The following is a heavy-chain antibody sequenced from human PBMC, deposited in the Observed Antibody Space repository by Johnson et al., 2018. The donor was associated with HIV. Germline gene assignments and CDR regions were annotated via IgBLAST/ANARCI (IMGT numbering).Heavy chain of an antibody. CDR1: GFTFDDYG. J-gene: IGHJ3*02. CDR2: INWNGGTT. V-gene: IGHV3-20*04. Sequence: MQLVESGGGVVQPGGSLRLSCAASGFTFDDYGMSWVRQAPGKGLEWVSGINWNGGTTGSANSVTGRFTISRDNSKNTLYLQMNSLRAEDTAVYYCARRNAGGAFDIWGQGTMVTVSS. CDR3: ARRNAGGAFDI. D-gene: IGHD2-2*01.